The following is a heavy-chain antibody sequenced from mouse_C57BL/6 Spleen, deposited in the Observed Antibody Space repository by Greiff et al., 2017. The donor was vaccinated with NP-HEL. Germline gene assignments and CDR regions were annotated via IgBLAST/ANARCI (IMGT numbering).Heavy chain of an antibody. V-gene: IGHV1-9*01. Sequence: VKLMESGAELMKPGASVKLSCKATGYTFTGYWIEWVKQRPGHGLEWIGEILPGSGSTNYTEKFKGNATFTADTSSHTAYMQLSSLTTEDSAIYYCARCSLRGFAYWGQGTLVTVSA. CDR2: ILPGSGST. CDR3: ARCSLRGFAY. D-gene: IGHD1-1*01. CDR1: GYTFTGYW. J-gene: IGHJ3*01.